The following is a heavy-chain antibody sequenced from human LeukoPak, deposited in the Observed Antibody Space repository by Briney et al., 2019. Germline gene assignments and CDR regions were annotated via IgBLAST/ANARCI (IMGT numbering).Heavy chain of an antibody. Sequence: GASVKVSCKASGYTFTSYDINWVRQATGQGLEWMGWMNPNSGNTGYAQKFQGRVTMTRDTSISTAYMELSRLRSDDTAVYYCATSIAVAAAFDYWGQGTLVTVSS. CDR1: GYTFTSYD. D-gene: IGHD6-19*01. J-gene: IGHJ4*02. V-gene: IGHV1-8*01. CDR2: MNPNSGNT. CDR3: ATSIAVAAAFDY.